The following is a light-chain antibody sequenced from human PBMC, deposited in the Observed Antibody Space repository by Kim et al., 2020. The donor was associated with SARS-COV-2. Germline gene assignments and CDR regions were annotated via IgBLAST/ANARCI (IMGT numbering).Light chain of an antibody. Sequence: EIVLTQSPGTLSLSPGERATLSCRASQSISSSYLAWYQQKPGQAPRLLIYRASSRTTGIPDRFSGGGSGTDFTLTISRLEPEDFAVYYCQQYSNSRTFGQGTKVDIK. CDR1: QSISSSY. CDR3: QQYSNSRT. V-gene: IGKV3-20*01. J-gene: IGKJ1*01. CDR2: RAS.